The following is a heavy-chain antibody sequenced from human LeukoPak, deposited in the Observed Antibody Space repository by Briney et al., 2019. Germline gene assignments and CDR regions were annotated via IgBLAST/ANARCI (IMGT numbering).Heavy chain of an antibody. J-gene: IGHJ4*02. CDR2: INHSGST. CDR1: GGSFSGYY. CDR3: ARVGGRYFDWLYLGGYFDY. D-gene: IGHD3-9*01. V-gene: IGHV4-34*01. Sequence: PSETLSLTCAVYGGSFSGYYWSWIRQPPGKGLEWIGEINHSGSTNYNPSLKSRVTISVDTSKNQFSLKLSSVTAADTAVYYCARVGGRYFDWLYLGGYFDYWGQGTLVTVSS.